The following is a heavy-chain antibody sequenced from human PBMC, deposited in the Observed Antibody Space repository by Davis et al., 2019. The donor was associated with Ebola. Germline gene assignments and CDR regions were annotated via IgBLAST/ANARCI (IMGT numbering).Heavy chain of an antibody. J-gene: IGHJ4*02. Sequence: GESLKISCAASGFTFDDYGMSWVRQAPGKGLEWVSGINWNGGSTGYADSVKGRFTISRDNAKNSLYLQMNSLRAEDTALYYCARDAPSYYYDSSGFGYFDYWGQGTLVTVSS. D-gene: IGHD3-22*01. CDR2: INWNGGST. V-gene: IGHV3-20*04. CDR3: ARDAPSYYYDSSGFGYFDY. CDR1: GFTFDDYG.